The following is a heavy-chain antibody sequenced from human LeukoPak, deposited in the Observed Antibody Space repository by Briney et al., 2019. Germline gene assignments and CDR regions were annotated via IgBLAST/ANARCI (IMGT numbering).Heavy chain of an antibody. CDR1: GYTFTRYY. D-gene: IGHD3-10*01. Sequence: GASVKVSCKASGYTFTRYYMHWVRQAPGQGLEWMGTISPSGGGTDYAQKFQGRVTMSRDTSTSTLYVELSSLTSEDTAVYYCARDFYGSGSYQFDYWGQGTRVTVSA. J-gene: IGHJ4*02. V-gene: IGHV1-46*01. CDR2: ISPSGGGT. CDR3: ARDFYGSGSYQFDY.